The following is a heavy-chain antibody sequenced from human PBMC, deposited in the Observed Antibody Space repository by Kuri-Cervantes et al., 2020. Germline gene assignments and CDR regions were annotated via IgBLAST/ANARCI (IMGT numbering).Heavy chain of an antibody. D-gene: IGHD5-18*01. CDR2: IYHSGST. CDR3: ARGVWIQLWTQHHPIQNWFDP. V-gene: IGHV4-4*02. J-gene: IGHJ5*02. CDR1: GGSISSSNW. Sequence: GSLRLSCAVSGGSISSSNWWSWVRQPPGKGLEWIGEIYHSGSTNYNPSLKSRVTISVDKSKNQFSLKLSSVTAADTAVYYCARGVWIQLWTQHHPIQNWFDPWGQGTLVTVSS.